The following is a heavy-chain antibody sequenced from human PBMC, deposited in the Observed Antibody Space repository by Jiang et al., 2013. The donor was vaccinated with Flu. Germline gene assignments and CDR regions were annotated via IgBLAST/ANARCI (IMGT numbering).Heavy chain of an antibody. CDR3: ARVPDDYYYDSSGYYLDAFDI. CDR1: GFTFSSYE. J-gene: IGHJ3*02. V-gene: IGHV3-48*03. Sequence: VQLVESGGGLVQPGGSLRLSCAASGFTFSSYEMNWVRQAPGKGLEWVSYISSSGSTIYYADSVKGRFTISRDNAKNSLYLQMNSLRAEDTAVYYCARVPDDYYYDSSGYYLDAFDIWGQGTMVTVSS. D-gene: IGHD3-22*01. CDR2: ISSSGSTI.